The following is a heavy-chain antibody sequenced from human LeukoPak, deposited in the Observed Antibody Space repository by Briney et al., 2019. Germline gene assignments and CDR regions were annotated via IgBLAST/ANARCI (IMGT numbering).Heavy chain of an antibody. CDR2: IKPDGGEK. Sequence: PGGSLRLSCEASGFTFSSNWMNWVRQAPGKGLEWVAKIKPDGGEKYYVDSVKGRFTISRDNAKNSLYMQMSSLRAEDTAMYYCAREVSVAFDYWGQGILVTVSS. CDR1: GFTFSSNW. V-gene: IGHV3-7*01. D-gene: IGHD6-19*01. J-gene: IGHJ4*02. CDR3: AREVSVAFDY.